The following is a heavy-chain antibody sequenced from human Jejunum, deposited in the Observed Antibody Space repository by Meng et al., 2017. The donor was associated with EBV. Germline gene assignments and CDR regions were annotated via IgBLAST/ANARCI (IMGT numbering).Heavy chain of an antibody. J-gene: IGHJ4*02. Sequence: GELGGSGGSLVQPGGSLRLSCAASGFTFSSYVMSWVRQAPGKGLEWVSTISQSGDSIYYADSVKGRFTISRDNSKNSLYLQMSSLRVEDTAVYYCAKDRDDYGDYCFDYWGQGTLVTVSS. D-gene: IGHD4-17*01. CDR1: GFTFSSYV. CDR2: ISQSGDSI. V-gene: IGHV3-23*04. CDR3: AKDRDDYGDYCFDY.